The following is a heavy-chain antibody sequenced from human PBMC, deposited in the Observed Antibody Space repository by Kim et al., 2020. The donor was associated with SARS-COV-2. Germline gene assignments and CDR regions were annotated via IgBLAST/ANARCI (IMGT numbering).Heavy chain of an antibody. Sequence: ASVKVSCKASGYTFTSYYMHWVRQAPGQGLEWMGIINPSGGSTSYAQKFQGRVTMTRDTSTSTVYMELSSLRSEDTAVYYCARDPWRYCSSTSCESFDYWGQGTLVTVSS. CDR1: GYTFTSYY. V-gene: IGHV1-46*01. CDR3: ARDPWRYCSSTSCESFDY. CDR2: INPSGGST. J-gene: IGHJ4*02. D-gene: IGHD2-2*01.